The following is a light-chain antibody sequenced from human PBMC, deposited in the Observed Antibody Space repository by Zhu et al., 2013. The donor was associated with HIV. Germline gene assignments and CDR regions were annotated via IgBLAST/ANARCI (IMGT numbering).Light chain of an antibody. V-gene: IGLV1-44*01. CDR1: TSNIGRNT. Sequence: QSVLAQPPSASGTPGQRVTISCSGSTSNIGRNTVNWYQQLPGAAPKLLIYSNHQRPSGVPDRFSGSRSGTSASLAIDGLHSEDEADYYCQSYDSSLSGYVFGTGTKVTVL. CDR3: QSYDSSLSGYV. J-gene: IGLJ1*01. CDR2: SNH.